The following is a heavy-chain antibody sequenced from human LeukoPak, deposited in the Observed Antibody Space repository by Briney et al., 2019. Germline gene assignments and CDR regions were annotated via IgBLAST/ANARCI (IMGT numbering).Heavy chain of an antibody. J-gene: IGHJ4*02. D-gene: IGHD1-26*01. CDR1: GDSISRGSYY. Sequence: SETLSLTCTVSGDSISRGSYYWDGSHQPPGKLLYWIGSIYSSGSTYYNPSVKSRVTISVETSSNQFSLKLSSVTAADMAVYYCARRGLGATGSDYWGQGTLVTVSS. CDR2: IYSSGST. V-gene: IGHV4-39*01. CDR3: ARRGLGATGSDY.